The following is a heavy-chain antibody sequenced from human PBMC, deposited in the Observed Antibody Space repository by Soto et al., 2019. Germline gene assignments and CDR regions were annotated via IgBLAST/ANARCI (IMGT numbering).Heavy chain of an antibody. J-gene: IGHJ4*02. CDR1: GYTFTSYY. CDR3: ARGELTMLGPSDY. CDR2: INPSGGST. Sequence: ASVEVSCKXSGYTFTSYYMHLVRQAPGQGLEWMGIINPSGGSTSYAQKFQGRVTMTRDTSTSTVYMELSSLRSEDTAVYYCARGELTMLGPSDYCGQGFLVTV. D-gene: IGHD3-22*01. V-gene: IGHV1-46*01.